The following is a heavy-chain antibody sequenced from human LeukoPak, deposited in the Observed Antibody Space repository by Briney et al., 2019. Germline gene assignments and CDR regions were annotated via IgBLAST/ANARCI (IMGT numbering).Heavy chain of an antibody. CDR2: ISSSGSTI. V-gene: IGHV3-11*01. Sequence: PGGSLRLSCAASGSTFSDYYMTWIRQAPGKGLEWVSYISSSGSTIYYADSVKGRFTISRDNAKNSLYLQMNSLRAEDMALYYCAKDIWGEYSSSWYFDLWGRGTLVTVSS. J-gene: IGHJ2*01. CDR3: AKDIWGEYSSSWYFDL. D-gene: IGHD6-6*01. CDR1: GSTFSDYY.